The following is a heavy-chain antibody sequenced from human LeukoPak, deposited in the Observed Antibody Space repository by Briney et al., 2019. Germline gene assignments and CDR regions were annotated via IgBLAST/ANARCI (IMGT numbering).Heavy chain of an antibody. J-gene: IGHJ4*02. V-gene: IGHV4-59*12. CDR2: IYYSGST. CDR3: ARPRPYCSSTSCYFDY. D-gene: IGHD2-2*01. CDR1: GGSISGYH. Sequence: SETLSLTCTVSGGSISGYHWSWIRQPPGKGLEWIAYIYYSGSTNYNPSLKSRLTISVDTSKNQFSLKLSSVTAADTAVYYCARPRPYCSSTSCYFDYWGQGTLVTVSS.